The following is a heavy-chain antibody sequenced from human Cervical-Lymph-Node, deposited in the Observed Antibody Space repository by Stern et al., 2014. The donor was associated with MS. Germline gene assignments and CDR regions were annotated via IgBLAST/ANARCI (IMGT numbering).Heavy chain of an antibody. V-gene: IGHV5-51*03. CDR1: GSSFTTYW. Sequence: VQLVQSGAEVKKPGESLKISCKDFGSSFTTYWLGWVRQMPGKGLEWMGVIFTGDSDTTYSPTFQGQVTMSADKSTSTAYLQWRSLRASDTSMYYCAKRVSEAFNIWGQGTMVTVSS. D-gene: IGHD2-8*01. CDR2: IFTGDSDT. CDR3: AKRVSEAFNI. J-gene: IGHJ3*02.